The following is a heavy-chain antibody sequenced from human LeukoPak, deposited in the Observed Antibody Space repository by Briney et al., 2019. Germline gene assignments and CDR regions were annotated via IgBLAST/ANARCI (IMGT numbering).Heavy chain of an antibody. D-gene: IGHD2-21*02. Sequence: SETLSLTCAVYGGSFSGYYWSWIRQPPGKGLEWIGEINHSGSTNYNPSLKSRVTISVDTSKNQFSLKLSSVTAADTAVYYCARDPVRGDGEGYMDVWGKGTTVTISS. CDR3: ARDPVRGDGEGYMDV. J-gene: IGHJ6*03. CDR1: GGSFSGYY. CDR2: INHSGST. V-gene: IGHV4-34*01.